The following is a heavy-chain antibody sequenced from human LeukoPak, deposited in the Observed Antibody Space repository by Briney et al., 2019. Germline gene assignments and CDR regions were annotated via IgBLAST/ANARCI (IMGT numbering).Heavy chain of an antibody. J-gene: IGHJ4*02. D-gene: IGHD5-12*01. CDR1: GRSINRSSYL. V-gene: IGHV4-39*07. CDR2: ITYSGST. Sequence: SDTLSLPCTVSGRSINRSSYLWPWIRQPPGKGLERIGSITYSGSTYFNPSLKRRVSISIDTSKNQFSLKLSSVTAADTAVYYCARVRPPVATGYYLDCWGPGTLVTVSS. CDR3: ARVRPPVATGYYLDC.